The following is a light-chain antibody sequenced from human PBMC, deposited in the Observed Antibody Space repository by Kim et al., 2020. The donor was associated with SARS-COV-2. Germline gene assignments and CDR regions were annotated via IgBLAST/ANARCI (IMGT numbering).Light chain of an antibody. CDR2: WAS. J-gene: IGKJ2*03. Sequence: RATLNCKSSQTVLYNSNNKNYLAWYQQKPGQDPKLLIYWASIRESGVSDRFSGSGSETDFTLTISSLQAEDVAVYYCQQYYSTPPSFGQGTKLEIK. CDR1: QTVLYNSNNKNY. CDR3: QQYYSTPPS. V-gene: IGKV4-1*01.